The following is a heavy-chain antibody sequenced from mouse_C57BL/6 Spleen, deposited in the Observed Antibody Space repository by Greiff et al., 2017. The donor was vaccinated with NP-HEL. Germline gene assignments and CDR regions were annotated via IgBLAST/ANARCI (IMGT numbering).Heavy chain of an antibody. J-gene: IGHJ4*01. CDR2: ISSGGSTI. D-gene: IGHD2-4*01. CDR1: GFTFSDYG. Sequence: EVQLLESGGGLVKPGGSLKLSCAASGFTFSDYGMHWVRQAPEKGLEWVAYISSGGSTIYYADTVKGRFTITRDNAKNTLFLQMTSLRSEDTAMYDCARRITTFYYYAMDYWGQGTSVTVSS. V-gene: IGHV5-17*01. CDR3: ARRITTFYYYAMDY.